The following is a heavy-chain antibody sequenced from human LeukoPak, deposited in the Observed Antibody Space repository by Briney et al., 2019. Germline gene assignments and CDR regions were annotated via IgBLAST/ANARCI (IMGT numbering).Heavy chain of an antibody. Sequence: GGSLRLSCAASGFIFSRYGMSWVRQAPGKGLEWVSAISGSGGTSYYADSVKGRFTISRDNSKNTLYLQINSLRAEDTALYYCAKDHLPGIVVADRDYWGQGTLVTVSS. J-gene: IGHJ4*02. CDR2: ISGSGGTS. CDR1: GFIFSRYG. CDR3: AKDHLPGIVVADRDY. V-gene: IGHV3-23*01. D-gene: IGHD6-19*01.